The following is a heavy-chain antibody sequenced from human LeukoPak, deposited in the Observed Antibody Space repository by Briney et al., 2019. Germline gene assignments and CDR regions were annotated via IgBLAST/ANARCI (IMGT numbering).Heavy chain of an antibody. CDR2: ISSSSSYT. J-gene: IGHJ6*04. CDR1: GFTFSDYY. Sequence: GGSLRLSCAASGFTFSDYYMSWIRQAPGKGLEWVSYISSSSSYTNYADSVRGRFTISRDNAKNSLYLQMNSLRAEDTAVYYCASEVNPDCSSTSCYPTHPRYYYYGMDVWGKGTTVTVSS. D-gene: IGHD2-2*01. CDR3: ASEVNPDCSSTSCYPTHPRYYYYGMDV. V-gene: IGHV3-11*06.